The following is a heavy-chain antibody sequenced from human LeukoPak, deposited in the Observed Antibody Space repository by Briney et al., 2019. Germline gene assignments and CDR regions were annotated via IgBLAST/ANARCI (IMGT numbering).Heavy chain of an antibody. V-gene: IGHV1-8*01. D-gene: IGHD1-26*01. CDR2: MNPNSGNT. J-gene: IGHJ4*02. CDR3: ARNVKMEGGSSDY. CDR1: XYXFTSXX. Sequence: XYXFTSXXXXWVRXXTXQXXXXXXXMNPNSGNTGYAQKFQGRVTMTRNTSISTAYMELSSLRSEDTAVYYCARNVKMEGGSSDYWGQGTLVTVSS.